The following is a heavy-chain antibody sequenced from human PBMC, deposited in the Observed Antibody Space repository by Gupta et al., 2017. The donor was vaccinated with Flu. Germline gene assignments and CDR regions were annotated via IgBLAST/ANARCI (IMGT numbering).Heavy chain of an antibody. Sequence: EVQLVESGGGLVQPGGSLRLSCVASGFSLGPYEMNWVRQAPGKGLQWISYISDSGASIFYADSVRGRFTISRDNGKNSLYLQMNSLTAEDTALYYCVRDKFGPHGEAFDIWGQGTLVTVSS. CDR1: GFSLGPYE. CDR2: ISDSGASI. CDR3: VRDKFGPHGEAFDI. V-gene: IGHV3-48*03. J-gene: IGHJ3*02. D-gene: IGHD3-10*01.